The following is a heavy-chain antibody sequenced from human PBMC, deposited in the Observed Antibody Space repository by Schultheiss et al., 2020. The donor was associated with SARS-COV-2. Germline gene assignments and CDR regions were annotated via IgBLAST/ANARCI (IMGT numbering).Heavy chain of an antibody. D-gene: IGHD6-13*01. CDR2: IYYSGST. Sequence: GSLRLSCTVSGGSISSSSYYWSWIRQPPGKGLEWIGYIYYSGSTNYNPSLKSRVTISVDTSKNQFSLKLSSVTAADTAVYYCARDSSSFSPWGQGTLVTVSS. CDR1: GGSISSSSYY. V-gene: IGHV4-61*01. J-gene: IGHJ5*02. CDR3: ARDSSSFSP.